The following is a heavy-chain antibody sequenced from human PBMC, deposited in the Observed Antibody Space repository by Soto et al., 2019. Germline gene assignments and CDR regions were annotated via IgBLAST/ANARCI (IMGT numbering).Heavy chain of an antibody. Sequence: ASVKVSCKASGYTFTSYYMHWVRQAPGQGLEWMGIINPSGGSTSYAQKFQGRVTMTRDTSTSTVYILLSSLRSEDTAVYYCARDGDYSDSSGLYYFYYWGQGTLVTVYS. D-gene: IGHD3-22*01. CDR1: GYTFTSYY. CDR2: INPSGGST. V-gene: IGHV1-46*01. J-gene: IGHJ4*02. CDR3: ARDGDYSDSSGLYYFYY.